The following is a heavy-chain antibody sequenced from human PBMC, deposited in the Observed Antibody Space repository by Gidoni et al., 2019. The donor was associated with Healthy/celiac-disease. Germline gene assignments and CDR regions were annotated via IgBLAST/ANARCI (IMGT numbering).Heavy chain of an antibody. CDR2: IYYSGST. J-gene: IGHJ4*02. CDR1: GGSISSSSYY. V-gene: IGHV4-39*01. Sequence: QLQLQESGPGLVKPSETLSLTCTVSGGSISSSSYYWGWIRQPPGKGLEWIGSIYYSGSTYYNPSLKSRVTISVDTSKNQFSLKLSSVTAADTAVYYCARSGDRDSSAYYYFDYWGQGTLVTVSS. D-gene: IGHD3-22*01. CDR3: ARSGDRDSSAYYYFDY.